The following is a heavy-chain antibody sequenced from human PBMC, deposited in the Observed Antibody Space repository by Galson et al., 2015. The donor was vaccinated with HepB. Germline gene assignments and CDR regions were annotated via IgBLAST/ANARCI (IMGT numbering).Heavy chain of an antibody. Sequence: SLRLSRAVSGLSFSNDAMTRVRPTAGKGPEWVASITRRGATTFYAGSARGPFTSYRDNSKNTVYVQMNCLTAEVTATYYCAKVSPSGSFSPGLGRYYGMDVWGQGTTVTVS. CDR2: ITRRGATT. D-gene: IGHD1-26*01. CDR3: AKVSPSGSFSPGLGRYYGMDV. J-gene: IGHJ6*02. V-gene: IGHV3-23*01. CDR1: GLSFSNDA.